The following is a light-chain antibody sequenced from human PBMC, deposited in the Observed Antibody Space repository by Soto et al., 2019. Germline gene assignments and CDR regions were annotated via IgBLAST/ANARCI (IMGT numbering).Light chain of an antibody. CDR1: QGISSY. J-gene: IGKJ1*01. CDR3: QQYSTYSWT. CDR2: DAS. V-gene: IGKV1-8*01. Sequence: AIRMTQSPSSFSASTGDRVTITCRASQGISSYLAWYQQKPGKAPKLLMHDASSLESGVPSRFSGSASGTEFTLTISSLQPDDFATYFCQQYSTYSWTFGQGTKVDIK.